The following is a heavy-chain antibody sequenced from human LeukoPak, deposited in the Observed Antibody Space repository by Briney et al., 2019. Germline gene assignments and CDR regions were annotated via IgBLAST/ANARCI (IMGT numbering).Heavy chain of an antibody. CDR3: GALIAAAGWYFDY. V-gene: IGHV4-59*01. Sequence: SETLSLTCTVSGGYISSYYWSWIRQPPGKGLEWIGYIYYSGSTNYNPSLKSRVTISVDTSKNQFSLKLSSVTAADTAVYYCGALIAAAGWYFDYWGQGTLVTVSS. CDR2: IYYSGST. J-gene: IGHJ4*02. CDR1: GGYISSYY. D-gene: IGHD6-13*01.